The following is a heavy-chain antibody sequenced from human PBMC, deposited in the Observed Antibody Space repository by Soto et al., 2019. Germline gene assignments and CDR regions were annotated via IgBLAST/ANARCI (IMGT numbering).Heavy chain of an antibody. CDR2: IIPILGIA. D-gene: IGHD2-2*01. V-gene: IGHV1-69*08. CDR1: GGTFSSYT. J-gene: IGHJ4*02. CDR3: ARDAQLLPRGY. Sequence: QVQLVQSGAEVKKPGSSVKVSCKASGGTFSSYTISWVRQAPGQGLEWMGRIIPILGIANYAQKFQGRVTITADKSTSTAYMELSSLRSEDTAVYYGARDAQLLPRGYWGQGTLVTVSS.